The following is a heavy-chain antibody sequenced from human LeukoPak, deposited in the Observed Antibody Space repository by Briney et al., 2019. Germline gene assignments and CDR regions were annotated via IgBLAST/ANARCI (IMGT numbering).Heavy chain of an antibody. CDR1: GGSFSGYY. CDR2: INHSGST. Sequence: TLSLTXAVYGGSFSGYYWSWIRQPPGKGLEWIGEINHSGSTNYNPSLKSRVTISVDTSKNQFSLKLSSVTAADTAVYYCARGVSGYYYDSSGPHTPNYFDYWGQGTLVTVSS. D-gene: IGHD3-22*01. V-gene: IGHV4-34*01. CDR3: ARGVSGYYYDSSGPHTPNYFDY. J-gene: IGHJ4*02.